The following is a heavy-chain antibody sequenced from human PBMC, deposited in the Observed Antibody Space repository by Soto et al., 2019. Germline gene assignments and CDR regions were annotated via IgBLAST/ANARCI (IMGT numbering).Heavy chain of an antibody. CDR1: GGTFSSYA. CDR3: ARPIAAAGTRPMRYYYYYGMDV. J-gene: IGHJ6*02. D-gene: IGHD6-13*01. V-gene: IGHV1-69*13. Sequence: SVKVSCKTSGGTFSSYAISWVRQAPGQGLEWMGGIIPIFGTANYAQKFQGRVTITADESTSTAYMELSSLRSEDTAVYYCARPIAAAGTRPMRYYYYYGMDVWGQGTTVTVSS. CDR2: IIPIFGTA.